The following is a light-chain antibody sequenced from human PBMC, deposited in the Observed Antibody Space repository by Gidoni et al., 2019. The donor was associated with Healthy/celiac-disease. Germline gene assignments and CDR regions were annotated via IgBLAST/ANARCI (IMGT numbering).Light chain of an antibody. V-gene: IGLV1-44*01. Sequence: QSVLPQPPSASGTPGQGVTISCSGSSSNIGSNTVNWYQQLPGTAPKLLIYSNNQRPSGVPDRFSGSKSGTSASLAISGLQSEDEADYYCAAWDDSLNGAVFGGGTKLTVL. CDR1: SSNIGSNT. CDR2: SNN. J-gene: IGLJ2*01. CDR3: AAWDDSLNGAV.